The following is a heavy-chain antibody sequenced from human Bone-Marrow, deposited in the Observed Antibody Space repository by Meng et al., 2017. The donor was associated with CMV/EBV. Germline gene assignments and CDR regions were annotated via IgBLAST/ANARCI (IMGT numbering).Heavy chain of an antibody. CDR2: INSKSGGT. V-gene: IGHV1-2*02. Sequence: ASVKVSCKASEYTFTGYYMHWARRAPGQGLEWMGWINSKSGGTKYAQKFQGRVTMTRDTSMSTAYLDLSRLRSDDTAIYFCARGGLGHYYYGLDVWGQGTTVTVSS. CDR3: ARGGLGHYYYGLDV. CDR1: EYTFTGYY. D-gene: IGHD3-10*01. J-gene: IGHJ6*02.